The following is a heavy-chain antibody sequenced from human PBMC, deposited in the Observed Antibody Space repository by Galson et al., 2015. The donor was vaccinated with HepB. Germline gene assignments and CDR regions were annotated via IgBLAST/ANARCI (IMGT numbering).Heavy chain of an antibody. CDR1: GFSFSSYA. Sequence: SLRLSCAASGFSFSSYAMTWVRQAPGKGLEWVSSISGSGGTTYYADSVKGRFTISRDNSKNTLYLQMNSLRAEDTAVYYCAKAHAAMVTGYYGMDVWGQGTTVTVSS. CDR3: AKAHAAMVTGYYGMDV. J-gene: IGHJ6*02. D-gene: IGHD5-18*01. CDR2: ISGSGGTT. V-gene: IGHV3-23*01.